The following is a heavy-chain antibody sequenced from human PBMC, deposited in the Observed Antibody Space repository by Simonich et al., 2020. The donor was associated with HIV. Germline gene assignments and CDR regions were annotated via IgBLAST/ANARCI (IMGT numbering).Heavy chain of an antibody. CDR2: ITVYNGNT. Sequence: QVQLVQSGAEVKKPGASVKVSCKASGYTSINYGINWVRQAPGQGLEWMGRITVYNGNTDSAQKFRGRLTLTTDTSTTTAYMELRSLRSDDTAVYYCARDLPIGSYFDYWGQGTLVTVSS. V-gene: IGHV1-18*01. J-gene: IGHJ4*02. D-gene: IGHD1-26*01. CDR3: ARDLPIGSYFDY. CDR1: GYTSINYG.